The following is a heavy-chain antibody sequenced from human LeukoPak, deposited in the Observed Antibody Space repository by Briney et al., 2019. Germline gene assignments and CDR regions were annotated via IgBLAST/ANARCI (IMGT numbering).Heavy chain of an antibody. Sequence: ASVKVSCKASGYTFISYAMHWVRQAPGQRLEWMGWISAGNGNTKYSQKFQGRVTIARDTSASTAYMELSSLRSEDTAVYYCARGPRVVVPAAMDYWGQGTLVTVSS. CDR1: GYTFISYA. CDR2: ISAGNGNT. V-gene: IGHV1-3*01. D-gene: IGHD2-2*01. J-gene: IGHJ4*02. CDR3: ARGPRVVVPAAMDY.